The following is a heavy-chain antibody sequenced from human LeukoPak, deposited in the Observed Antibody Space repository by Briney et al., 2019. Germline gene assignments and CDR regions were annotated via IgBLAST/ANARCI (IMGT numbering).Heavy chain of an antibody. J-gene: IGHJ4*02. V-gene: IGHV4-39*01. Sequence: SETLSLTCTVSGGSISSNTYYWGWIRQPPGKGLEWIGSIYYSGSTYYNPSLKSRVTISVDTSKNQLSLKLSSVTAADTAVYYCARHPDYGEPFDYWGQGTLVTVSS. CDR1: GGSISSNTYY. CDR3: ARHPDYGEPFDY. CDR2: IYYSGST. D-gene: IGHD4-17*01.